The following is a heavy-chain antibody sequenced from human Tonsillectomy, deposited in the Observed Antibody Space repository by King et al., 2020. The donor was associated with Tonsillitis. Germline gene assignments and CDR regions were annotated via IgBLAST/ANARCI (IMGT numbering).Heavy chain of an antibody. CDR1: GFTFSSYA. D-gene: IGHD2-15*01. CDR3: AKAGGYCSGGSCYFEYFQH. J-gene: IGHJ1*01. Sequence: VQLVESGGGLVQPGGSLRLSCAASGFTFSSYAMSWVRQAPGKGLEWVSAISGSGGSTYYADSVKGRFTISRDNSKNTLYLQMKSLRAADTAVYYCAKAGGYCSGGSCYFEYFQHWGQGTLVTVSS. CDR2: ISGSGGST. V-gene: IGHV3-23*04.